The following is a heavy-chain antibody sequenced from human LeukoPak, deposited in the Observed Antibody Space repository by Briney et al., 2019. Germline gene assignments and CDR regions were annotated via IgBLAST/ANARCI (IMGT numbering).Heavy chain of an antibody. J-gene: IGHJ4*02. Sequence: GGSLRLSCAASGFTFSSYGMHWVRQAPGKGLEWVAVISYDGSNKYYADSVKGRFTISRDNSKNTLYLRMNSLRAEDTAVYYCAKDYYGSGPADYWGQGTLVTVSS. CDR1: GFTFSSYG. CDR2: ISYDGSNK. D-gene: IGHD3-10*01. CDR3: AKDYYGSGPADY. V-gene: IGHV3-30*18.